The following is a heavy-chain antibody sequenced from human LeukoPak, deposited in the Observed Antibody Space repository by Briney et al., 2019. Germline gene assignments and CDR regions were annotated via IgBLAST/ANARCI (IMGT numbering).Heavy chain of an antibody. Sequence: GGSLRLSCATSGFTLSSYSMNWVRQAPGKGLEWVSYISSGSTTIYYADSVKGRFTISRDNAKSSLYLQMNSLRAEDTAVYYCARDVEQWLVRVYYFDYWGQGTLVTVSS. CDR3: ARDVEQWLVRVYYFDY. CDR1: GFTLSSYS. J-gene: IGHJ4*02. V-gene: IGHV3-48*01. CDR2: ISSGSTTI. D-gene: IGHD6-19*01.